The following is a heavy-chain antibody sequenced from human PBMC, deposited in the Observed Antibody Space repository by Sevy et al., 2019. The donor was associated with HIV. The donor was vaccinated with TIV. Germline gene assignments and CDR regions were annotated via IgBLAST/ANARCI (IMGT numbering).Heavy chain of an antibody. CDR3: ARRFCGGAKCYEDYYFAMDV. J-gene: IGHJ6*02. CDR2: INPDTGVT. Sequence: ASVKVSCKASECTFTGYYIHWVRQAPGQGLEWMGCINPDTGVTSYVQKLQGRVSMTRDTSISTAYMELRRLSLDDTAEYLCARRFCGGAKCYEDYYFAMDVWGQGTTVTVSS. V-gene: IGHV1-2*02. D-gene: IGHD3-3*01. CDR1: ECTFTGYY.